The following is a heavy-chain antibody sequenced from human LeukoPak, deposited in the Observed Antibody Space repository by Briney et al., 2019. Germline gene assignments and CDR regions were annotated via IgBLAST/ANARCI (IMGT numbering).Heavy chain of an antibody. CDR1: GYTFTSYD. D-gene: IGHD3-22*01. CDR2: MNPNSGNT. Sequence: ASVKVSCKASGYTFTSYDINWVRQATGQGLDWMGWMNPNSGNTGYAQKFQGRVTMTRNTSISTAYMELSSLRSEDTAVYYCAIYNYYDSSGYYSTTNNWFDPWGQGTLVTVSS. CDR3: AIYNYYDSSGYYSTTNNWFDP. J-gene: IGHJ5*02. V-gene: IGHV1-8*01.